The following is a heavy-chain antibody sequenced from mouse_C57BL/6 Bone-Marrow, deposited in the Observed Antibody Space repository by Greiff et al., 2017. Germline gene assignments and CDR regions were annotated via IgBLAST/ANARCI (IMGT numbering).Heavy chain of an antibody. CDR2: IYPGDGDT. CDR3: ARFFYYDYDGGYAMDY. D-gene: IGHD2-4*01. Sequence: QVQLQQSGAELVKPGASVKISCKASGYAFSSYWMNWVKQRPGQGLEWIGQIYPGDGDTNYNGKFKGKATLTADKSSSTAYMQLSSLTSEDSAVYFWARFFYYDYDGGYAMDYWGQGTSVTVSS. V-gene: IGHV1-80*01. CDR1: GYAFSSYW. J-gene: IGHJ4*01.